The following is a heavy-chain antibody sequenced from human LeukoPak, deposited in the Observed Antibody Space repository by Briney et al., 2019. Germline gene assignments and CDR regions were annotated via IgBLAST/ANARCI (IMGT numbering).Heavy chain of an antibody. V-gene: IGHV4-34*01. D-gene: IGHD2-2*01. CDR1: GGSFSGYY. J-gene: IGHJ4*02. CDR3: ARDQLLSYYFDY. Sequence: PSETLSLTCAVYGGSFSGYYWSWIRQPPGKGLEWIGEINHSGSTNYNPSLKSRVTISVDTSKNQFSLKLSSVTAADTAVYYCARDQLLSYYFDYWGQGTLVTVSS. CDR2: INHSGST.